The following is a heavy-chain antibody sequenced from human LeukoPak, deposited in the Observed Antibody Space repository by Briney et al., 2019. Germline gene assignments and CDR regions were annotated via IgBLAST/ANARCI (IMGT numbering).Heavy chain of an antibody. CDR1: GFTFSSYS. J-gene: IGHJ4*02. CDR3: ARERWGITIFGVVKKYYFDY. D-gene: IGHD3-3*01. V-gene: IGHV3-21*01. Sequence: GGSLRLSCAASGFTFSSYSVNWVRQAPGKGLEWVSSISSSSYIYYADSVKGRFTISRDNAKNSLYLQMNSLRAEDTAVYYCARERWGITIFGVVKKYYFDYWGQGTLVTVSS. CDR2: ISSSSYI.